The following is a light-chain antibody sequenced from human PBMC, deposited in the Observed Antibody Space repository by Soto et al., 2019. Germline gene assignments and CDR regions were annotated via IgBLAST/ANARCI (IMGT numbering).Light chain of an antibody. J-gene: IGKJ1*01. CDR1: QNILSN. CDR2: GAS. CDR3: QQYGSSPRT. V-gene: IGKV3-15*01. Sequence: EIVMTPSPATLSVSPVERVTLSCRASQNILSNLAWYQQKPGQAPRLLIYGASTRATGIPARFSGSGSGTEFTLTISSLQSEDFAVYYCQQYGSSPRTFGQGTKVDIK.